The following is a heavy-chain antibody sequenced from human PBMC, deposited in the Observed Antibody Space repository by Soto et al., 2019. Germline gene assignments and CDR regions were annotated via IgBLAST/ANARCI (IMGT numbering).Heavy chain of an antibody. V-gene: IGHV4-31*03. CDR2: IFHSGST. J-gene: IGHJ4*02. D-gene: IGHD6-13*01. CDR3: ARGYRQSGYSSSWVFDY. Sequence: QVQLQESGPGLVKPSQTLSLICTVSGGSINSGGYYWNWIRQHPGKGLEWIGYIFHSGSTYYNPLLRSRVTISGDTSENQFSLNMSSVTAADTAVYFCARGYRQSGYSSSWVFDYWGQGTLVNVSS. CDR1: GGSINSGGYY.